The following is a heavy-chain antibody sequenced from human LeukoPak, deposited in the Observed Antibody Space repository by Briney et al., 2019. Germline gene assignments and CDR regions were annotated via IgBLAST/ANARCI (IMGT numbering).Heavy chain of an antibody. CDR3: ARGGYYFRVLLDY. J-gene: IGHJ4*02. CDR1: GGSISSYY. CDR2: IYYSGST. V-gene: IGHV4-59*01. D-gene: IGHD2/OR15-2a*01. Sequence: NTSETLSLTCTVSGGSISSYYWSWIRQPPGKGLEWIGYIYYSGSTNYNPSLKSRVTISVDTSKNQFSLKLSSVTAADTAVYYCARGGYYFRVLLDYWGQGTLVTVSS.